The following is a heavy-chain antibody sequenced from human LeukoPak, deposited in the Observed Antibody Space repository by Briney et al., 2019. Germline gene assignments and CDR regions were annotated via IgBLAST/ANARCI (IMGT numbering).Heavy chain of an antibody. V-gene: IGHV4-34*01. D-gene: IGHD5-12*01. Sequence: SETLSLTCAVYGGSFSGYYWSWIRQPPGKGLEWIGEINHSGSTNYNPSLKSRVTISVDTSKNQFSLKLSSVTAADTAVYYCARDSIGYSGYAGHAFDIWGQGTMVTVSS. CDR1: GGSFSGYY. J-gene: IGHJ3*02. CDR2: INHSGST. CDR3: ARDSIGYSGYAGHAFDI.